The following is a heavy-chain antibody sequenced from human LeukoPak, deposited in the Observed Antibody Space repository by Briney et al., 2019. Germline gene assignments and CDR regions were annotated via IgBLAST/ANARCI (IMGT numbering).Heavy chain of an antibody. V-gene: IGHV3-23*01. CDR2: ISGSGGST. CDR1: GFTFSSYA. J-gene: IGHJ4*02. D-gene: IGHD3-10*01. Sequence: GGSLRLSCAASGFTFSSYAMSWVRQAPGKGLEWVSAISGSGGSTYYADSVKGRFTISRDNSKNTLYLQMNSLRAEDTAVYYCARGYYGSGSYYPDYWGQGTLVTVSS. CDR3: ARGYYGSGSYYPDY.